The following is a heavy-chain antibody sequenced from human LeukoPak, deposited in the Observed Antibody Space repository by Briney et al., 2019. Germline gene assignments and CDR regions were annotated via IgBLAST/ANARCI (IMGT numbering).Heavy chain of an antibody. CDR1: GFSLSSSGMC. Sequence: SGPALVKPPQTLTLTCTFSGFSLSSSGMCVNWIRQPPGKALEWLARIDWYDDKYYSTSLKTRLTISKDTSKNQVVLTMTNMDPVDTATYYCARGSIVAAGKYYFHYWGQGTLVTVSS. D-gene: IGHD6-13*01. CDR3: ARGSIVAAGKYYFHY. J-gene: IGHJ4*02. CDR2: IDWYDDK. V-gene: IGHV2-70*11.